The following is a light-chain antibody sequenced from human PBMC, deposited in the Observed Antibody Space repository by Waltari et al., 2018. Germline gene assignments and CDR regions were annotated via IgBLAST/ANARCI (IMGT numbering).Light chain of an antibody. CDR3: QSADSSDSYVV. J-gene: IGLJ2*01. Sequence: KLTQPPAVSVPPAQTARITCSGDATPKQHTYWYQQKQGQAPVMVIYKDTERPSEIPERFSGSRSGTTVTLTISGVQAEDEADYYCQSADSSDSYVVFGGGTKLSVL. CDR2: KDT. V-gene: IGLV3-25*03. CDR1: ATPKQH.